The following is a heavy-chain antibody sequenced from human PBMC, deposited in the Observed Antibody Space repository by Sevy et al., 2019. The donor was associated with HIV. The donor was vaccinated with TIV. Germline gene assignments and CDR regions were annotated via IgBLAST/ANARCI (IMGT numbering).Heavy chain of an antibody. D-gene: IGHD2-21*02. CDR1: GFTFSSYA. Sequence: GGYLRLSCAASGFTFSSYAMHWVRQAPGKGLEWVAVISYDGSNKYYADSVKGRFTISRDNSKNTLYLQMNSLRAEDTAVYYCARDRTVVTSDYYYYGMDVWGQGTTVTVSS. CDR3: ARDRTVVTSDYYYYGMDV. V-gene: IGHV3-30-3*01. J-gene: IGHJ6*02. CDR2: ISYDGSNK.